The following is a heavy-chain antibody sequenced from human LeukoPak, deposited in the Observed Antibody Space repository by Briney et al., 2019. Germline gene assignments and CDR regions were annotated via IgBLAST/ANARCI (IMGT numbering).Heavy chain of an antibody. CDR1: GGSISIGSYY. J-gene: IGHJ4*02. D-gene: IGHD6-13*01. CDR2: VYYSGST. CDR3: VRHLGGSSWFDY. Sequence: SETLSLTCTVSGGSISIGSYYWGWIRQPPGKGLEWIGSVYYSGSTYYYPSLKSRVTISVDTSKNQFSLRLSSVTAADTAVYYCVRHLGGSSWFDYWGQGTLVTVSS. V-gene: IGHV4-39*01.